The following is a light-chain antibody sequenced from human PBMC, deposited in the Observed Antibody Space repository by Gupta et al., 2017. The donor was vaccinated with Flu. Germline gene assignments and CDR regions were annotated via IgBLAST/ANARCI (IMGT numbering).Light chain of an antibody. CDR1: QSVGTY. Sequence: EIVLTQSPATLSLSPGERATLSCRASQSVGTYLAWYQQKPGQTPRLLIYDASNRATGIPARFSGSGSGTDFTLTISSLEPEDFAVYYCQKRSKWPPYTFGQGTRLEI. V-gene: IGKV3-11*01. CDR3: QKRSKWPPYT. J-gene: IGKJ2*01. CDR2: DAS.